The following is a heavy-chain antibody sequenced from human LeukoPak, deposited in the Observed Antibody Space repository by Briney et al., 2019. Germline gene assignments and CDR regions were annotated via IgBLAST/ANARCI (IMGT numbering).Heavy chain of an antibody. D-gene: IGHD2-21*02. CDR2: MNPNSGNT. CDR1: GYTFTSYD. Sequence: ASVKVSCKASGYTFTSYDINWVRQATGQGLEWMGWMNPNSGNTGYAQKFQGRVTMTRNTSISTAYMELSSLRSEDTAVYYCVVVTAIEGLRWFDPWGQGTLVTVSS. V-gene: IGHV1-8*01. J-gene: IGHJ5*02. CDR3: VVVTAIEGLRWFDP.